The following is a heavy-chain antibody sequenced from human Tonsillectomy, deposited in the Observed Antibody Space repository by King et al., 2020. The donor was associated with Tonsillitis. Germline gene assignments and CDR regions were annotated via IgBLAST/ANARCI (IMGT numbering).Heavy chain of an antibody. CDR3: ARDLRPYSSGWYASRYYYYYMDV. CDR2: ISAYNGNT. CDR1: GYPFTSYG. D-gene: IGHD6-19*01. J-gene: IGHJ6*03. Sequence: VQLVESGAEVKKPGASVKFSCKASGYPFTSYGISWVRQAPGQGLEWMGWISAYNGNTNYAQKLQGRVTMTTDTSTSTAYMELRSLRSDDTAGYYCARDLRPYSSGWYASRYYYYYMDVWGKGTTVTVSS. V-gene: IGHV1-18*01.